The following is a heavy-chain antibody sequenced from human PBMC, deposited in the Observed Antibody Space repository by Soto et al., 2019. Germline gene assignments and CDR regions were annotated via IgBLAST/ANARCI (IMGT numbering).Heavy chain of an antibody. CDR1: GGSISSGGYY. CDR3: ARASRAIAARPSDAFDI. D-gene: IGHD6-6*01. J-gene: IGHJ3*02. CDR2: IYYSGST. V-gene: IGHV4-31*03. Sequence: SETLSLTCTVSGGSISSGGYYWSWIRQHPGKGLEWIGYIYYSGSTYYNPSLKSRVTISVDTSKNQFSLKLSSVTAADTAVYYCARASRAIAARPSDAFDIWGQGTMVTVSS.